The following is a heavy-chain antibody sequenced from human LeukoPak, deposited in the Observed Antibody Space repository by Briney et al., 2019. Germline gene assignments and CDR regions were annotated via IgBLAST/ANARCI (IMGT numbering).Heavy chain of an antibody. CDR3: ARGRRDTQHQVFDY. J-gene: IGHJ4*02. CDR1: GGSFSGYY. CDR2: IKEDGSEK. Sequence: PSETLSLTCAVYGGSFSGYYWSWIRQAPGKGLEWVANIKEDGSEKYYVDSVKGRFTISRDNAKNSLYLQMSSLRDEDTAVYYCARGRRDTQHQVFDYWGQGTLVTVSS. D-gene: IGHD2-2*01. V-gene: IGHV3-7*01.